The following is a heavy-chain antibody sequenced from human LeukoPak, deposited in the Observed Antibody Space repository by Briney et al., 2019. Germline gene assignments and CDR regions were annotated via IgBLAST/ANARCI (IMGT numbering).Heavy chain of an antibody. V-gene: IGHV1-18*01. J-gene: IGHJ4*02. CDR3: ARVGYYDSSGYYDY. D-gene: IGHD3-22*01. Sequence: ASVKVSCKASGYTFTCYGISWVRQAPGQGLEWMGWISAYNGNTNYAQKLQGRVTMTTDTSTSTAYMELRSLRSDDTAVYYCARVGYYDSSGYYDYWGQGTLVTVSS. CDR1: GYTFTCYG. CDR2: ISAYNGNT.